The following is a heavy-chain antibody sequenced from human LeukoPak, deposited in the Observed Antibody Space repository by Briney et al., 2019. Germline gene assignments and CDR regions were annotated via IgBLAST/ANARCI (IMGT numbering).Heavy chain of an antibody. V-gene: IGHV3-9*01. CDR3: AKAFYYDSSSMIDY. Sequence: PGGSLRLSCAASGFTFDDYAMHWVWQAPGKGLEWVSGISWNSGSIGYADSVKGRFTISRDNAKNSLYLQMNSLRAEDTALYYCAKAFYYDSSSMIDYWGQGTLVTVSS. CDR1: GFTFDDYA. D-gene: IGHD3-22*01. CDR2: ISWNSGSI. J-gene: IGHJ4*02.